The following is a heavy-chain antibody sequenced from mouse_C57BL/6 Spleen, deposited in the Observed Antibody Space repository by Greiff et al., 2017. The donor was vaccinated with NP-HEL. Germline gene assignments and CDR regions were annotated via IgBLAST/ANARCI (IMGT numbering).Heavy chain of an antibody. D-gene: IGHD2-2*01. CDR1: GYTFTSYW. J-gene: IGHJ4*01. CDR2: IHPNSGST. V-gene: IGHV1-64*01. CDR3: ARRGVSTMVSYAMDY. Sequence: QVQLQQPGAELVKPGASVKLSCKASGYTFTSYWMHWVKQRPGQGLEWIGMIHPNSGSTNYNEKFKSKATLTVDKSSSTAYMQLSSLTSEDSAVYYCARRGVSTMVSYAMDYWGQGTSVTVSS.